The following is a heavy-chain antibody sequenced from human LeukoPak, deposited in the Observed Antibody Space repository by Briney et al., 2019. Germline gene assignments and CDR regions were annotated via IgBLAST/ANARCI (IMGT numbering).Heavy chain of an antibody. D-gene: IGHD6-6*01. Sequence: SETLPLTCTVSGGSFSCGGYYCCWIRQHPGTGLEWIGYIYSSGSTYYNPSLKSRVTISVDTSKNQFSLKLSSVTAADTAVYYCARVAGSSSSLLDYWGQGTLVTVSS. CDR1: GGSFSCGGYY. J-gene: IGHJ4*02. CDR3: ARVAGSSSSLLDY. CDR2: IYSSGST. V-gene: IGHV4-31*03.